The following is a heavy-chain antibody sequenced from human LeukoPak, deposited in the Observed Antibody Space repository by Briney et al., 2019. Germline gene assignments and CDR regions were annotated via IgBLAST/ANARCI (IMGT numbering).Heavy chain of an antibody. CDR1: GFTFNSYA. V-gene: IGHV3-23*01. Sequence: GGSLRLSCAASGFTFNSYAMSWVRQAPGKGLEWVSAISGSGGSTYYADSVKGRFTISRDNSKNTLYLQMNSLRAEDTAVYYCAKDLIGIAVAGYFDYWGQGTLVTVSS. D-gene: IGHD6-19*01. J-gene: IGHJ4*02. CDR2: ISGSGGST. CDR3: AKDLIGIAVAGYFDY.